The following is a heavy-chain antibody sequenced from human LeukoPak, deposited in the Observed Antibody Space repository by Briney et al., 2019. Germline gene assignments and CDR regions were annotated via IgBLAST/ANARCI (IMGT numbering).Heavy chain of an antibody. V-gene: IGHV1-69*13. D-gene: IGHD3-22*01. CDR1: GGTFSSYA. CDR3: ARRDYYDSSGYYSAYNWFDP. J-gene: IGHJ5*02. CDR2: IIPIFGTA. Sequence: GASVTVSCTASGGTFSSYAISWVRQAPGQGLEWMGGIIPIFGTANYAQKFQGRVTITADESTSTAYMELSSLRSEDTAVYYCARRDYYDSSGYYSAYNWFDPWGQGTLVTVSS.